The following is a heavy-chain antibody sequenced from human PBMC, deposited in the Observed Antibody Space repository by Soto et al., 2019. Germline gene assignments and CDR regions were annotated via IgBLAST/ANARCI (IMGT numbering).Heavy chain of an antibody. CDR2: IYYSGST. V-gene: IGHV4-59*12. CDR3: ARANIVDFYYYGMDV. D-gene: IGHD2-21*01. CDR1: GGSIRDYF. Sequence: SETLSLTCTVSGGSIRDYFWTWIRQPPGKGLEWIGYIYYSGSTYHNPSLKSRVTISVDTSKNQFSLKLSSVTAADTAVYYCARANIVDFYYYGMDVWGQGTTVTVSS. J-gene: IGHJ6*02.